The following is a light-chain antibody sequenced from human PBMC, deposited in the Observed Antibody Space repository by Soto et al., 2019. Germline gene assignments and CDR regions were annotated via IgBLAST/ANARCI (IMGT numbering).Light chain of an antibody. CDR1: QSVDGY. Sequence: EVVMTQSPGTLSVSLGESATLSCRASQSVDGYLAWYQQKPGQAPRLLIYGASTRATGVTARFRGGGSGTEFTLTISSLQSEDSAIYYCHQYNNWPFTFGPGTKVDIK. V-gene: IGKV3-15*01. J-gene: IGKJ3*01. CDR3: HQYNNWPFT. CDR2: GAS.